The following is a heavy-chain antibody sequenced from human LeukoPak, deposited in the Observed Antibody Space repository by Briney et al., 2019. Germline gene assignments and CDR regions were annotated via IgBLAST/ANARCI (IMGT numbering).Heavy chain of an antibody. Sequence: ASVKVSCKASGYTFTKYGISWVRQAPGQGLEWMGWISGDNAHTAFAQKFQGRVTMTTDTSTSPAHMELRSLRFDDTAVYFCARDWNCSAGSCIDCFDPWGQGTLVTVSS. CDR2: ISGDNAHT. V-gene: IGHV1-18*01. J-gene: IGHJ5*02. D-gene: IGHD2-15*01. CDR3: ARDWNCSAGSCIDCFDP. CDR1: GYTFTKYG.